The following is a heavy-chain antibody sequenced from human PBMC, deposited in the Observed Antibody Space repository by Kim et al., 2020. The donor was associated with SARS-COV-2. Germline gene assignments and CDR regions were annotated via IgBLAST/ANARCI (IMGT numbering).Heavy chain of an antibody. V-gene: IGHV3-23*01. Sequence: SVKGRFTISRDNSKNTLYLQMNSLRAEDTAVYYCAKDLGYSYGSGALLDYWGQGTLVTVSS. D-gene: IGHD5-18*01. J-gene: IGHJ4*02. CDR3: AKDLGYSYGSGALLDY.